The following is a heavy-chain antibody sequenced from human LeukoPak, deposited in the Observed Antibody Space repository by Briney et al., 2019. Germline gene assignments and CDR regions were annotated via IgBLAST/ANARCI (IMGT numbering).Heavy chain of an antibody. V-gene: IGHV3-23*01. J-gene: IGHJ1*01. Sequence: GGSLRLSCAASGFTFSSYAMSWVRQAPGKGLEWVSAISGSGGSTYYADSVKGRFTISRDNSKNTLYLQMNSLRAEDTAVYYCALGPPVRASPPAEYFQHWGQGTLVTVSS. CDR2: ISGSGGST. CDR3: ALGPPVRASPPAEYFQH. CDR1: GFTFSSYA. D-gene: IGHD4-17*01.